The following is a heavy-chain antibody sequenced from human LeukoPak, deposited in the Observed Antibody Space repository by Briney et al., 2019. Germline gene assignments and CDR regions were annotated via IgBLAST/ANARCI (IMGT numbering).Heavy chain of an antibody. J-gene: IGHJ4*02. V-gene: IGHV4-31*03. CDR3: ARDLLTTLDY. CDR1: GGSISSGGYY. Sequence: PSETLSLTCTVSGGSISSGGYYWSWIRQHPGKGLEWIGYIYYSGSTYYNPSLKSRDTISVDTSKNQFSLKLSSVTAADTAVYYCARDLLTTLDYWGQGTLVTVSS. D-gene: IGHD2-15*01. CDR2: IYYSGST.